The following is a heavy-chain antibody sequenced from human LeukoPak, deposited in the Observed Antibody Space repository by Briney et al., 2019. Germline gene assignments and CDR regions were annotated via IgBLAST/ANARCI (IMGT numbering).Heavy chain of an antibody. J-gene: IGHJ3*02. Sequence: GASVKVSCKASGGTFSSYAISWVRQAPGQGLEWMGRIIPIFGTANYAQKFQGRVTITTDESTSTAYMELSSLRSEDTAVYYCAGAATYIPSNAFDIWGQGTMVTVSS. CDR1: GGTFSSYA. CDR2: IIPIFGTA. V-gene: IGHV1-69*05. CDR3: AGAATYIPSNAFDI. D-gene: IGHD2-15*01.